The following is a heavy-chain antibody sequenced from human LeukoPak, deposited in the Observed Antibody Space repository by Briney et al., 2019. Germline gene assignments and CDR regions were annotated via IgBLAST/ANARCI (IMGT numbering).Heavy chain of an antibody. J-gene: IGHJ4*02. CDR1: GFTFSSYN. D-gene: IGHD2-2*01. CDR2: ISYSSRAR. CDR3: AKTGCSSTGCYY. V-gene: IGHV3-48*01. Sequence: PGGSLRLSCAASGFTFSSYNMNWVRQAPGKGLEWVSSISYSSRARYYADSAKGRFTISRDNFKDPLYLQMNSLRAEVTAVYYCAKTGCSSTGCYYWGQGTLVTVSS.